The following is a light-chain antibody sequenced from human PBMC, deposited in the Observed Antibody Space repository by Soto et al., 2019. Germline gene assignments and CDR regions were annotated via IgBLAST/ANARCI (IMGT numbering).Light chain of an antibody. Sequence: DIQMTQSPSTLPASLGDRVTITCRASQSISNWLAGYQQKPGTAPKLLIYHASTLESGVPSRFSGSGSGTEFTLTINSLQSEDFAVYYCQPYNNWPLTFGGGTKVDIK. V-gene: IGKV1-5*01. CDR1: QSISNW. CDR2: HAS. J-gene: IGKJ4*01. CDR3: QPYNNWPLT.